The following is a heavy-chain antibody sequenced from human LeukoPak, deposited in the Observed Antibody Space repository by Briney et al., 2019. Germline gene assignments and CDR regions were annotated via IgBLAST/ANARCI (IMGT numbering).Heavy chain of an antibody. CDR1: GGSMSSSTYY. CDR3: ARHLGIQLWFLDY. J-gene: IGHJ4*02. V-gene: IGHV4-39*01. CDR2: IYHSGST. D-gene: IGHD5-18*01. Sequence: SETLSLTCTVSGGSMSSSTYYWGWIRQPPGKGLEWIGSIYHSGSTYYNPSLKSRVTISVDTSKNQFSRKLSSVTAADTAVYYCARHLGIQLWFLDYWGQGTLVTVSS.